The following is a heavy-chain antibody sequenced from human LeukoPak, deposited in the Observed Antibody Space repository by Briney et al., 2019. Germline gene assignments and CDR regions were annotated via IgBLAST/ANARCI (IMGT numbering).Heavy chain of an antibody. D-gene: IGHD4-23*01. CDR1: GFTFSSYG. CDR2: ISYDGSNK. CDR3: ARERIGGHDYYYYGMDV. Sequence: GGSLRLSCAASGFTFSSYGMHWVRQAPGKGLEWVAVISYDGSNKYYADSVKGRFTISRDNSKNTLYLQMNSLRAEDTAVYYCARERIGGHDYYYYGMDVWGQGTTVTVSS. V-gene: IGHV3-30*03. J-gene: IGHJ6*02.